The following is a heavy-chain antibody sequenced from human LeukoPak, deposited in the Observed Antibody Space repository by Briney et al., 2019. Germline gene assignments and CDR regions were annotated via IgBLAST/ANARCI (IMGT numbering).Heavy chain of an antibody. Sequence: GESLKISRKGSGYSFTSYWIGWVRQMPGKGLEWMGIIYPGDSDTRYSPSFQGQVTISADKSISTAYLQWSSLKASDTAMHYCARGTEYYYDSSGYFFDYWGQGTLVTVSS. CDR3: ARGTEYYYDSSGYFFDY. J-gene: IGHJ4*02. D-gene: IGHD3-22*01. V-gene: IGHV5-51*03. CDR2: IYPGDSDT. CDR1: GYSFTSYW.